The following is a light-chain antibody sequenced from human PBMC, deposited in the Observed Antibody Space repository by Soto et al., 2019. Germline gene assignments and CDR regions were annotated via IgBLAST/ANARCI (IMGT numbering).Light chain of an antibody. CDR1: QSVTSSY. CDR2: GAS. J-gene: IGKJ5*01. CDR3: QQYGSSLSIT. Sequence: EIVLTQSPGTLSLSPGERVTLSCRASQSVTSSYIAWYQQKSGQAPRLLSYGASSRATGIPDRFRGSGSGTDFTLTISRLEPEDFAVYYCQQYGSSLSITFGQGTRLEI. V-gene: IGKV3-20*01.